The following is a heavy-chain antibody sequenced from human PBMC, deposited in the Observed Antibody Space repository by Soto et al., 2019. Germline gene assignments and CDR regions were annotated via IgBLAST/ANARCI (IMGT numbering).Heavy chain of an antibody. D-gene: IGHD3-16*02. CDR3: AKRLSYYYDS. CDR2: VTGDGVTT. V-gene: IGHV3-23*01. CDR1: GLTFSNYA. Sequence: GGSLRLSCAASGLTFSNYAMSWVRQAPGKGLEWVSTVTGDGVTTSYADSVKGRFTISRDNSKNTLYLQMSGLRADDTAVYYCAKRLSYYYDSWGHGTLVTVSS. J-gene: IGHJ4*01.